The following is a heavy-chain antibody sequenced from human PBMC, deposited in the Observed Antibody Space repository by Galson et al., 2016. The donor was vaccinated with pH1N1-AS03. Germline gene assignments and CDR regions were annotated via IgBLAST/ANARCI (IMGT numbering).Heavy chain of an antibody. Sequence: SETLSLTCSVSGGSIRNYYWSWIRQPPGKGLEWIGHIFYSGTTIYNPTLKSRLTILVDTSKNHFSLRLSSVTAADTAAYYSARHGPPGDYGGTHWYVDLWGRGTLVTVSS. CDR3: ARHGPPGDYGGTHWYVDL. CDR1: GGSIRNYY. J-gene: IGHJ2*01. CDR2: IFYSGTT. D-gene: IGHD4-17*01. V-gene: IGHV4-59*08.